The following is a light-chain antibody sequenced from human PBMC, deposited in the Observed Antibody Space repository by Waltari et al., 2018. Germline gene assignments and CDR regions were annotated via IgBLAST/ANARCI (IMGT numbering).Light chain of an antibody. CDR3: QHYVRLPAT. Sequence: EIVLTQSPGSLSSSPGERVTLSCRASQSVSRALAWYQQKPGQPPRLLIVGASNRATGIPDRFSGSGSGTDFSLTISRLEPEDFAVYYCQHYVRLPATFGQGTKVEIK. V-gene: IGKV3-20*01. J-gene: IGKJ1*01. CDR1: QSVSRA. CDR2: GAS.